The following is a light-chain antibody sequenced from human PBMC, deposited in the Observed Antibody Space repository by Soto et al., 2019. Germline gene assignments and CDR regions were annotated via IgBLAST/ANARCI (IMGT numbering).Light chain of an antibody. Sequence: DIVMTQSPDSVAVSLGERAIINCKASQSVFNNKKYLAWYQQRPGQPPKLLIYWASLRSSGVADRFIGSGSATDFTLTISGVQAEDVAIYYCQQYYQSPPTFGRGTKVEI. CDR1: QSVFNNKKY. CDR2: WAS. V-gene: IGKV4-1*01. J-gene: IGKJ1*01. CDR3: QQYYQSPPT.